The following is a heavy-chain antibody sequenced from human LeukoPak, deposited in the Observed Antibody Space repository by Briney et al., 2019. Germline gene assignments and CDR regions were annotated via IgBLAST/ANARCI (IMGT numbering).Heavy chain of an antibody. CDR1: GFTFSSYA. V-gene: IGHV3-48*02. CDR3: SRSANPGVHDFDP. J-gene: IGHJ5*02. CDR2: ISSSSKI. Sequence: GGSLRLSCAASGFTFSSYAMAWVRQAPGKGLEWLSYISSSSKINYADSVKGRFTISRDNAKNSLYLQMNSLRDEDTAVYYCSRSANPGVHDFDPWGQGTLDTGSS. D-gene: IGHD6-6*01.